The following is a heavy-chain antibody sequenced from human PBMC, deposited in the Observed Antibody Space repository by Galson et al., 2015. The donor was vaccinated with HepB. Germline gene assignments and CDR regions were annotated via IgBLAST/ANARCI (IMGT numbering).Heavy chain of an antibody. Sequence: ETLSLTCTVSGGSISSSSYYWGWIRQPPGKGLEWIGSIYYSGSTYYNPSLKSRVTISVDTSKNQFSLKLSSVTAADTAVYYCARRGLRDYYDSSGYSSPARYYFDYWGQGTLVTVSS. CDR2: IYYSGST. CDR1: GGSISSSSYY. CDR3: ARRGLRDYYDSSGYSSPARYYFDY. V-gene: IGHV4-39*01. D-gene: IGHD3-22*01. J-gene: IGHJ4*02.